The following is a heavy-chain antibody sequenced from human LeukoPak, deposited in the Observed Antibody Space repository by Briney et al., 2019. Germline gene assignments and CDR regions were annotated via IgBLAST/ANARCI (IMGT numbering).Heavy chain of an antibody. CDR1: GFTFSAYY. Sequence: GGSLRLSCAASGFTFSAYYMSWLSQAPGKGLQWVSYICDSGRTIYYADSVKGRFTISRDNAKNSVYLQMNNQRAEGTAVYYCARDRLGDYDHSGYYDKWGQGTLVTVSS. V-gene: IGHV3-11*01. J-gene: IGHJ4*02. D-gene: IGHD3-22*01. CDR3: ARDRLGDYDHSGYYDK. CDR2: ICDSGRTI.